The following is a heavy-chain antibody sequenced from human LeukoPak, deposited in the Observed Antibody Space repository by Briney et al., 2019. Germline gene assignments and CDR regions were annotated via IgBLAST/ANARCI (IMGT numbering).Heavy chain of an antibody. J-gene: IGHJ4*01. V-gene: IGHV3-7*01. CDR3: ARDGTAAGLYFDL. CDR2: IRQDGSEK. CDR1: GFTFNSYA. D-gene: IGHD6-13*01. Sequence: PRGSLRLSCAASGFTFNSYAMNWVRQAPGKGLEWVASIRQDGSEKTYVDSVKGRFTISRDNTKNSLSLQVNSLRVEDTAVYYCARDGTAAGLYFDLWGQGTLVTVSS.